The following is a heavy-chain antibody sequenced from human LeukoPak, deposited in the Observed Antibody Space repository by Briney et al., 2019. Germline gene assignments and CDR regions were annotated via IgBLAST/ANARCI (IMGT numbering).Heavy chain of an antibody. V-gene: IGHV6-1*01. J-gene: IGHJ5*02. CDR3: ARRLTQYDCFDP. Sequence: SQTLSLTCAISGDSVSSNSVTWNWIRQSPSRGLEWLGRTYYRSTWYNDYAVSVRGRITVNPDTSKNQFTLHLNSVTPEDTAVYYCARRLTQYDCFDPWGQGILVTVSS. CDR2: TYYRSTWYN. CDR1: GDSVSSNSVT. D-gene: IGHD2-2*01.